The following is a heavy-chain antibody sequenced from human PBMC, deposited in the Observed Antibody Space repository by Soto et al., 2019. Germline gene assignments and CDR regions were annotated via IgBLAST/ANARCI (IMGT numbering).Heavy chain of an antibody. Sequence: GGSLRLSCAASGFTFSSYAMSWVRQAPGKGLEWVSAISGSGGSTYYADSVKGRFTISRDNSKNTLYLQMNSLRAEDTAVYYCAKVSVSSSWYFHRRIDFDYWGQGTLVTVSS. J-gene: IGHJ4*02. CDR1: GFTFSSYA. D-gene: IGHD6-13*01. CDR2: ISGSGGST. V-gene: IGHV3-23*01. CDR3: AKVSVSSSWYFHRRIDFDY.